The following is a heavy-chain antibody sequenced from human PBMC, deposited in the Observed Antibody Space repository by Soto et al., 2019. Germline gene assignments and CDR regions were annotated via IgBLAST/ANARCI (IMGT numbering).Heavy chain of an antibody. CDR2: ISGSGGST. Sequence: GGSLRLSCAASGFTFSSYAMSWVRQAPGKGLEWVSAISGSGGSTYYADSVKGRFTISRDNSKNTLYLQMNSLRAGDTAVYYCAKGRISMVRGVIHHWFDPWGQGTLVTVSS. D-gene: IGHD3-10*01. CDR3: AKGRISMVRGVIHHWFDP. CDR1: GFTFSSYA. J-gene: IGHJ5*02. V-gene: IGHV3-23*01.